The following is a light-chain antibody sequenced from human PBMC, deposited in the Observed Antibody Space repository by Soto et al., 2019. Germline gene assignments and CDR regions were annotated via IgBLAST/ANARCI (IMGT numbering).Light chain of an antibody. CDR2: DAS. J-gene: IGKJ5*01. CDR1: QSVSRY. Sequence: EVVLTQSPATLSLSPGERATLSCRASQSVSRYLAWYQQKPGQAPRLLIYDASNRATGIPARFSGSGSGTDFTLTISSLEPEDFAVYYCQQRSNWPITFGQATRLRL. CDR3: QQRSNWPIT. V-gene: IGKV3-11*01.